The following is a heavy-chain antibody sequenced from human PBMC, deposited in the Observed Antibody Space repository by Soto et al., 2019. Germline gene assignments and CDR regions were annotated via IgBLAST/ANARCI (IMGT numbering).Heavy chain of an antibody. CDR1: GVSVSVTYW. Sequence: QVHLQESGPGLVEPSETLSLTCAVSGVSVSVTYWWSWVRHPPGKGLEWIGEISHRGTPHYTASLWSRVSMSTDTSRNQISLTLMSVTAADSASYFCARHVGVPGTRGFDYWGQGTLVTFSS. J-gene: IGHJ4*02. CDR3: ARHVGVPGTRGFDY. CDR2: ISHRGTP. D-gene: IGHD6-13*01. V-gene: IGHV4-4*02.